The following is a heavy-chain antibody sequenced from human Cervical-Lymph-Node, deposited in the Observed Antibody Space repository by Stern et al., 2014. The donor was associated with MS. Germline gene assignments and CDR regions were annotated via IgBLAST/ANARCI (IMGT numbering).Heavy chain of an antibody. V-gene: IGHV3-66*01. CDR3: TREMAARRLDP. J-gene: IGHJ5*02. CDR1: GSTVNSNY. CDR2: FYSGIST. D-gene: IGHD5-24*01. Sequence: EVQLVESGGTLVQPGGSLRLSCAASGSTVNSNYMTWVRQAPGKGLEWVSIFYSGISTYYAESVKGRFSFSIDRSKNTLYLQMNNLRVEDTAMYYCTREMAARRLDPWGQGTLVIVSA.